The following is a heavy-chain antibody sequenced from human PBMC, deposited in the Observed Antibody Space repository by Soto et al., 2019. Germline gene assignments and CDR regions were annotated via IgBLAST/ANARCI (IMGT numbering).Heavy chain of an antibody. CDR1: GFTFTNYA. CDR2: SCGSGSGGST. J-gene: IGHJ4*02. CDR3: AKDRDDYRNDGYDY. V-gene: IGHV3-23*01. Sequence: EVQLLESGGGLVQPGGSLRLSCAASGFTFTNYAMTWVRQAPGKGLEWVSISCGSGSGGSTNYADAVKGRFTISRDNSKNTLYLQMNSLRVEYTPVYYCAKDRDDYRNDGYDYWGQGTLVTVSS. D-gene: IGHD4-4*01.